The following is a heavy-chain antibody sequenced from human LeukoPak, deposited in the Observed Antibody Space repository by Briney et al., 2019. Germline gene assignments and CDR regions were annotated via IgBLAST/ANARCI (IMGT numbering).Heavy chain of an antibody. CDR3: AKYGAWDTVGGLAYFDS. Sequence: PSETLSLTCSVSGGSINSYYWSWIRQPPGKGLECIGYIHYTGSTNYNPSLKSRVTISVDTSKNQFSLKLTSVTAADTAVYYCAKYGAWDTVGGLAYFDSWGQGTLVTVSS. CDR2: IHYTGST. V-gene: IGHV4-59*01. D-gene: IGHD5-12*01. CDR1: GGSINSYY. J-gene: IGHJ4*02.